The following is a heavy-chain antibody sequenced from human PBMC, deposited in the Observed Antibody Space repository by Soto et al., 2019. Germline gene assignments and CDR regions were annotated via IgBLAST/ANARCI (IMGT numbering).Heavy chain of an antibody. Sequence: QVQLQESGPGPGKASATLALTCTLTGGSTSCNYWSWIRQPAVKGLGWIGRIYSSGRTHDNPSIKSRATMSVATNSSSLRLRSVTAAATAVYYCARDFDVNTALDYLYFDLWGRVTLVTVS. V-gene: IGHV4-4*07. CDR3: ARDFDVNTALDYLYFDL. J-gene: IGHJ2*01. CDR1: GGSTSCNY. D-gene: IGHD3-9*01. CDR2: IYSSGRT.